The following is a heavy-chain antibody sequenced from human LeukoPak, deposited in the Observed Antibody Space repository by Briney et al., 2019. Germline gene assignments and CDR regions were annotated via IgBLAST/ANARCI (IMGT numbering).Heavy chain of an antibody. V-gene: IGHV4-4*02. J-gene: IGHJ4*02. CDR2: VNLQGST. Sequence: SGTLSLTCGVSDGSITSTNYWTWVRQPPGKGLEWIGEVNLQGSTNYNPSLMGRVAISVDMSENHISLQLTSVTAAATAVYYCAIEGGTYRPLDYSGQGTLVTVSS. D-gene: IGHD1-1*01. CDR3: AIEGGTYRPLDY. CDR1: DGSITSTNY.